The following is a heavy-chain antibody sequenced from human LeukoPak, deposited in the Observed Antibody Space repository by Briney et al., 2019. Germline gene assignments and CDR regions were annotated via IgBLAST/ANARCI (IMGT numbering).Heavy chain of an antibody. Sequence: SVKVSCKASGGTFSSYAISWVRQAPGQGLEWMGGIIPIFGTANYAQKFQGRVTITADESTSTAYMELSSLRSEDTAVYYCARGDLGYCSGGSCLAPPFDYWGQGTLVTVSS. V-gene: IGHV1-69*13. CDR3: ARGDLGYCSGGSCLAPPFDY. CDR1: GGTFSSYA. J-gene: IGHJ4*02. CDR2: IIPIFGTA. D-gene: IGHD2-15*01.